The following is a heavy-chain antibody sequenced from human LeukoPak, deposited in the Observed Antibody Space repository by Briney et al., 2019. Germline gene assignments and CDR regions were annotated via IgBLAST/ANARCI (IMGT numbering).Heavy chain of an antibody. CDR2: ISWSSGTI. Sequence: PGRSLRLSCAASGFTFDDYAMHWVRQVPGKGLEWVSGISWSSGTIGYADSVKGRFIISRDNAKNSLHLQMNSLRAEDTALYYCTKDMQQWLMPGGFDFWGQGALVSVSS. V-gene: IGHV3-9*01. J-gene: IGHJ4*02. CDR3: TKDMQQWLMPGGFDF. D-gene: IGHD6-19*01. CDR1: GFTFDDYA.